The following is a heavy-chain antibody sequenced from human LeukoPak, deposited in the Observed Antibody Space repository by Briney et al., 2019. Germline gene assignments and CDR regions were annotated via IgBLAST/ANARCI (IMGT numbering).Heavy chain of an antibody. Sequence: TGGSLRLSCAASGFTFDNYAMHWVRQAPGKGLEWVSGISWNGGSMGYADSVKGRFTTPRDNAKNSLYLQMNSLRAEDTAFYYCAKDVGTSWQGPYFDYWGQGALVTVSS. CDR1: GFTFDNYA. CDR2: ISWNGGSM. D-gene: IGHD6-13*01. V-gene: IGHV3-9*01. CDR3: AKDVGTSWQGPYFDY. J-gene: IGHJ4*02.